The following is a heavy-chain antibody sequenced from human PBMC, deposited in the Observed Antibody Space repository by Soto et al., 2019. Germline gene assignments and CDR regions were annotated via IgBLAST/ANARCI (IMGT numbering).Heavy chain of an antibody. V-gene: IGHV4-4*07. CDR2: IYTSGST. J-gene: IGHJ6*02. Sequence: LSLTCTVSGGSISSYYWSWIRQPAGKGLEWIGRIYTSGSTNYNPSLKSRVTMSVDTSKDQFSLKLSSVTAADTAVYYCARETVTTIGYYYYGMDVWGQGTTVTVSS. CDR3: ARETVTTIGYYYYGMDV. D-gene: IGHD4-4*01. CDR1: GGSISSYY.